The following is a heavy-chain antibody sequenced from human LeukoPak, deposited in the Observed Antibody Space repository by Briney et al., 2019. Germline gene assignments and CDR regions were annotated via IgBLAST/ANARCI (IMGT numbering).Heavy chain of an antibody. CDR1: GASLSETS. V-gene: IGHV1-24*01. CDR2: FDPEDGES. D-gene: IGHD3-22*01. Sequence: ASVKVSCKVSGASLSETSIHWVRQAPGQWLEWMGGFDPEDGESIFAQRFQGRFSMTEDTSTDTAYMELSSLRSEDTAVYYCASYPLAGGTMKEPRFDPWGQGTLVTVSS. J-gene: IGHJ5*02. CDR3: ASYPLAGGTMKEPRFDP.